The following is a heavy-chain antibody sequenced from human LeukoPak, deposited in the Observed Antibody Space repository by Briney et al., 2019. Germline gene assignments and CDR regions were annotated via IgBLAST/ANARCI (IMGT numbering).Heavy chain of an antibody. D-gene: IGHD6-13*01. J-gene: IGHJ4*02. V-gene: IGHV3-30*19. CDR2: IWYDGSNK. CDR1: GFTFSSYG. CDR3: ARSQQLADYFDY. Sequence: GRSLRLSCAASGFTFSSYGMHWVRQAPGKGLEWVAVIWYDGSNKYYADSVKGRFTISRDSSKNTLYLQMNSLRAEDTAVYYCARSQQLADYFDYWGQGTLVTVSS.